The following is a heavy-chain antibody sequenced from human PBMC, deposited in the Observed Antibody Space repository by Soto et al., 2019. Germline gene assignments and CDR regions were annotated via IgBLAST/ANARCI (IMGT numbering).Heavy chain of an antibody. Sequence: EVHLVESGGGLVKPGGSLRLTCADSGFIFSDYTMNWVRQAPGKGLEWVSSISRGSDYIFYADTVKGRFTISRDNARNSLYLQITSLRAEDTAVYYCAKDSGCVNNACAYDPWGQGTLVTVAS. CDR1: GFIFSDYT. CDR3: AKDSGCVNNACAYDP. D-gene: IGHD1-20*01. CDR2: ISRGSDYI. J-gene: IGHJ5*02. V-gene: IGHV3-21*01.